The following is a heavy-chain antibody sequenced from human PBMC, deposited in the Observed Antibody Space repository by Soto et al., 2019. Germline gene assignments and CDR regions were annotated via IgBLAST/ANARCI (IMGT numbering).Heavy chain of an antibody. CDR3: VKDESINWYSGHFRH. CDR1: GFTFDDYA. D-gene: IGHD6-13*01. V-gene: IGHV3-9*01. CDR2: INWNSGSI. J-gene: IGHJ1*01. Sequence: GGSLRLSCAASGFTFDDYAMHWVRQVPGKGLEWVSGINWNSGSIGYADPVKGRFAISRDNAKNSLHLQMNSLRAEDTAFYYCVKDESINWYSGHFRHWGQGTLVTVPS.